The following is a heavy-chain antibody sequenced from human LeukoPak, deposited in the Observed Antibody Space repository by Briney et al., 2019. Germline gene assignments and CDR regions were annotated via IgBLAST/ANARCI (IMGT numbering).Heavy chain of an antibody. CDR1: GFTFSSYS. D-gene: IGHD6-19*01. CDR3: ARDRSGWYAIDY. J-gene: IGHJ4*02. Sequence: PGGSLRLSCAASGFTFSSYSMNWVRQAPGKGLEWVSSISGSSTYMYYADSVKGRFTISRDTARNPLYLHMNSLRAEDTAVYYCARDRSGWYAIDYWGQGALVTVSS. V-gene: IGHV3-21*01. CDR2: ISGSSTYM.